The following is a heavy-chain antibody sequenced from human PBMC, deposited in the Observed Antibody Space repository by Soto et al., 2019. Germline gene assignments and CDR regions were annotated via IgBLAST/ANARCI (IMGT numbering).Heavy chain of an antibody. CDR2: FFYGGMT. CDR1: GASFTSNSYF. D-gene: IGHD3-22*01. CDR3: ASHYHGYGSGYQYDY. V-gene: IGHV4-39*01. J-gene: IGHJ4*02. Sequence: SETLSLTCTVSGASFTSNSYFWGWIRQAPGKGLEWIASFFYGGMTYYNPSLKSRVSISVDTSKNKFSLRLISVTAADTAVYYRASHYHGYGSGYQYDYWGQGNLVTVSS.